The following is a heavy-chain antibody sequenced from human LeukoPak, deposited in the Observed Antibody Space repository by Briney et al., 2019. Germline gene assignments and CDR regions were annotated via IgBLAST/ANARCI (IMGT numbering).Heavy chain of an antibody. CDR3: AKKGGSHYFDY. Sequence: GGSLRLSCAASGFPFSNFAMSWVRQAPGKGLEWVSDISGSGGTTYYADSVKGRFTVSRDNSKNTLYLQMSSLRAEDTAVYYCAKKGGSHYFDYWGQGTLVTVSS. V-gene: IGHV3-23*01. D-gene: IGHD3-16*01. J-gene: IGHJ4*02. CDR1: GFPFSNFA. CDR2: ISGSGGTT.